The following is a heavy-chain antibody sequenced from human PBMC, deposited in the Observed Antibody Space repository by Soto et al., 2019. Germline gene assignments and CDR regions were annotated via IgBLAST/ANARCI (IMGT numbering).Heavy chain of an antibody. CDR2: TSGSGTSR. CDR3: AKAKAWGSYPYYGMDV. V-gene: IGHV3-23*01. J-gene: IGHJ6*02. Sequence: EVQLLESGGGWVQPGGSLRLSCAASGFTFSSNFMTWVHQAPGKGLEWVSGTSGSGTSRYYADSVKGRFTISRDNSKSTLYLQMNSLRAEDTAVYYCAKAKAWGSYPYYGMDVWGQGTTVSVSS. CDR1: GFTFSSNF. D-gene: IGHD1-26*01.